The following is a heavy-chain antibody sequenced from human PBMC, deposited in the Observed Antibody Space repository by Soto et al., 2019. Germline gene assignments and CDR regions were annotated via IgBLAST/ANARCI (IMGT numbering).Heavy chain of an antibody. CDR1: GGSISSGGYS. J-gene: IGHJ6*02. CDR2: IYHSGST. D-gene: IGHD3-3*01. V-gene: IGHV4-30-2*01. CDR3: ARGVLRGLCSV. Sequence: TLSLTCAVSGGSISSGGYSWGWIRQPPGKCLEWIGYIYHSGSTYYNPSLKSRVTISVDRSKNQFSLKLSSVTAADTAVYYCARGVLRGLCSVWGQGTTVTVYS.